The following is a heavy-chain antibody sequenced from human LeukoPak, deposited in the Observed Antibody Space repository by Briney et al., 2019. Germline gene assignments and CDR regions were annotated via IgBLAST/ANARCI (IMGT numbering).Heavy chain of an antibody. D-gene: IGHD5-12*01. CDR1: GGSMSTYY. CDR2: IYYSGST. CDR3: ARERRSGYFFDC. V-gene: IGHV4-59*01. J-gene: IGHJ4*02. Sequence: SETLSLTCTVSGGSMSTYYWSWIRQPPGKGLGWIGYIYYSGSTNYNPSLKSRVTISVDTSTNQFSLSLGSVSAAHTAMYFCARERRSGYFFDCWGLGTLVTVCS.